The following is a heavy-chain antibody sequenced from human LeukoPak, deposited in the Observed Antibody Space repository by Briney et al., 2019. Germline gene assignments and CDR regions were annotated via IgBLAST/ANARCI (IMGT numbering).Heavy chain of an antibody. CDR2: IYYSGST. V-gene: IGHV4-39*07. CDR3: ARGRWLQSPVDY. D-gene: IGHD5-24*01. Sequence: SETLSLTCTVSGGSISSSSYYWGWIRQPPGKGLEWIGSIYYSGSTYYNPSLKSRVTISVDTSKNQFSLKLSSVTAADTAVYYCARGRWLQSPVDYWGQGTLVTVSS. CDR1: GGSISSSSYY. J-gene: IGHJ4*02.